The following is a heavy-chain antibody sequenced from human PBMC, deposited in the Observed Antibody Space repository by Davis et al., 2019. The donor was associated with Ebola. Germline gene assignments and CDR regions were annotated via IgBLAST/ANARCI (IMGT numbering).Heavy chain of an antibody. D-gene: IGHD4-17*01. V-gene: IGHV3-73*01. Sequence: GESLKISCAASGFTFSSYWMSWVRQAPGKGLEWVGRIRSKANSYATAYAASVKGRFTISRDDSKNTAYLQMNSLKTEDTAVYYCTSTVTTGQSDYWGQGTLVTVSS. CDR2: IRSKANSYAT. J-gene: IGHJ4*02. CDR1: GFTFSSYW. CDR3: TSTVTTGQSDY.